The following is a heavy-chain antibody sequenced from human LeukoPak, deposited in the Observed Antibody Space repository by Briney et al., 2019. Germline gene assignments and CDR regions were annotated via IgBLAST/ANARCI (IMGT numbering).Heavy chain of an antibody. V-gene: IGHV3-30*04. CDR3: ARSLTGYDAFDI. CDR2: ISYDKSYK. Sequence: GGSLRLSCAASGFTFNRHAMHWVRQAPGKGLERVAVISYDKSYKEYTDSVKGRFTISRDNSRNTLFLEMNSLRTEDTAIYYCARSLTGYDAFDIWGQGTRVTVSS. D-gene: IGHD3-9*01. J-gene: IGHJ3*02. CDR1: GFTFNRHA.